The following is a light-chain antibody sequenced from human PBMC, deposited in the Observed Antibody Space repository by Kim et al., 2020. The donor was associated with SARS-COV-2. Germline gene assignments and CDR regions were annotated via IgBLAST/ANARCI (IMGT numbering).Light chain of an antibody. CDR3: QQNDYLPPVT. Sequence: DRDTTTCPGSAGLGKFFKWYQQKPGQARNPLLLDAANLETRVPSRIGGGGSATQFTLTTNSLQPEDVATYYCQQNDYLPPVTFGQGTRLEIK. V-gene: IGKV1-33*01. CDR2: DAA. J-gene: IGKJ5*01. CDR1: AGLGKF.